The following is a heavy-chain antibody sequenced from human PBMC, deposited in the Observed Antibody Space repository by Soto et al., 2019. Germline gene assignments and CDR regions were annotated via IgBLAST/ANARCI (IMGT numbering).Heavy chain of an antibody. J-gene: IGHJ4*02. D-gene: IGHD4-4*01. CDR2: ISTSGAST. V-gene: IGHV3-23*01. Sequence: GGSLRLSCAASGFIFSRYAMSWVRQAPGKGLEWVSVISTSGASTYYADSVKGRFIISRDNSKNTLYLQMNSLRAEDTAVYYCAKAYDYSNYYFDYWGQGTLVTVSS. CDR1: GFIFSRYA. CDR3: AKAYDYSNYYFDY.